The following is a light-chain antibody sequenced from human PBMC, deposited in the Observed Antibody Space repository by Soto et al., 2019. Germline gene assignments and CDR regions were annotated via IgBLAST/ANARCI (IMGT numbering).Light chain of an antibody. CDR2: DAS. CDR3: QQFNSYPL. Sequence: AIQLTQSPSSLSESVGDRVTITCRASQGISSALAWYQQKPGKAPKLLIYDASSLESGVPSRFSGSGSGTDFTLTISSLQPEDCATYYCQQFNSYPLFGGGTKVEIK. J-gene: IGKJ4*01. CDR1: QGISSA. V-gene: IGKV1-13*02.